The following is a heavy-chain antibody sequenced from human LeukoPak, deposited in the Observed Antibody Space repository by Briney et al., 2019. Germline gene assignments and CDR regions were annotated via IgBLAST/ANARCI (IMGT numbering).Heavy chain of an antibody. J-gene: IGHJ5*02. CDR1: GFTFSSYA. CDR2: ISGSGGAT. CDR3: ARIHGSYVSGFDP. D-gene: IGHD3-16*01. V-gene: IGHV3-23*01. Sequence: GGSLRLSCAASGFTFSSYAMSWVRQAPGRGLEWVSDISGSGGATYYADSVKGRFTISRDNAKNSLYLQMNSLRAEDTAVYYCARIHGSYVSGFDPWGQGTLVTVSS.